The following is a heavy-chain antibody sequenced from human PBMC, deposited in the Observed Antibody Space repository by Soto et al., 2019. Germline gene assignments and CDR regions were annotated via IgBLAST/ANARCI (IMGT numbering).Heavy chain of an antibody. J-gene: IGHJ4*02. Sequence: PGGSLRLSCAASGFTFSSYWMHWVRQAPGRGLVWVSRINSDGSSTSYADSVKGRFTISRDNAKNTLYLQMNSLRAEDTAVYYCARAGDYYESSGYPRPFDYWGQGTLVTV. CDR1: GFTFSSYW. CDR3: ARAGDYYESSGYPRPFDY. CDR2: INSDGSST. V-gene: IGHV3-74*01. D-gene: IGHD3-22*01.